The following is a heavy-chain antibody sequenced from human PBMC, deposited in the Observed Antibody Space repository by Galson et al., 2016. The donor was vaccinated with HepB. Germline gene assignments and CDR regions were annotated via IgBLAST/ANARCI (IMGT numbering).Heavy chain of an antibody. CDR1: GYTFGHYW. D-gene: IGHD4-17*01. V-gene: IGHV5-51*01. CDR3: ARRPPEDGDSSGGND. CDR2: IYPSDSDA. Sequence: QSGAEVTKPGEPLRISCKASGYTFGHYWIGWVRQLPGKGLEWMGIIYPSDSDARYSPSFEGQVTISADKSINTAYLQWNSLQASDTAMFYCARRPPEDGDSSGGNDWGQGTLVTVSS. J-gene: IGHJ4*02.